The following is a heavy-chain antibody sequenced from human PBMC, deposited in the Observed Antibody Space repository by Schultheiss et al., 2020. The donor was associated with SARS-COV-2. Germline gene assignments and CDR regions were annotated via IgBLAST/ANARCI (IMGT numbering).Heavy chain of an antibody. CDR2: INPSGGST. V-gene: IGHV1-46*01. CDR3: ARTTWDCTRGACYEH. CDR1: GYTFTSYY. Sequence: ASVKVSCKASGYTFTSYYMHWVRQAPGQGLEWMGIINPSGGSTSYAQKFQGRVTVTTETSTSQVYMELRSLRSDDTAVYFCARTTWDCTRGACYEHWGQGTLVTVSS. J-gene: IGHJ1*01. D-gene: IGHD2-8*02.